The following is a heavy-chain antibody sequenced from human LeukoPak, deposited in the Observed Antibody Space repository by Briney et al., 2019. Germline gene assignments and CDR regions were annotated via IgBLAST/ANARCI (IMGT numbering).Heavy chain of an antibody. CDR1: GYSFTSYW. CDR3: ARPQSAAGTLWFDP. CDR2: IYPGDSDT. D-gene: IGHD6-13*01. Sequence: GESMKISCKGSGYSFTSYWIGWVRQMPGKGLEWMGIIYPGDSDTRYIPSFQGQVTISADKSISTAYLQWSSLKASDTAMYYCARPQSAAGTLWFDPWGQGTLVTVSS. J-gene: IGHJ5*02. V-gene: IGHV5-51*01.